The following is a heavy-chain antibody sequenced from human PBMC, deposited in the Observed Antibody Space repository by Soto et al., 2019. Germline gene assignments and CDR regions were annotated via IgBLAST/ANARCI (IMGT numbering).Heavy chain of an antibody. D-gene: IGHD6-6*01. CDR1: GGTFSSYT. J-gene: IGHJ6*03. CDR2: IIPILGIA. CDR3: ARGVAARPGYYYYMDV. Sequence: QVQLVQSGAEVKKPGSSMKVSCKASGGTFSSYTISWVRQAPGQGLEWMGRIIPILGIANYAQKFQGRVTITADKSTSTAYMELSSLRSEDTAVCYCARGVAARPGYYYYMDVWGKGTTVTVSS. V-gene: IGHV1-69*02.